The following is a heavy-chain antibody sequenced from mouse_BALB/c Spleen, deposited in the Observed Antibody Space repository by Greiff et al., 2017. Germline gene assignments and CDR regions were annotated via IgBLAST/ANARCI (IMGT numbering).Heavy chain of an antibody. CDR2: INSNGGST. V-gene: IGHV5-6-3*01. D-gene: IGHD2-10*01. Sequence: EVKLVESGGGLVQPGGSLKLSCAASGFTFSSYGMSWVRQTPDKRLELVATINSNGGSTYYPDSVKGRFTISRDNAKNTLYLQMSSLKSEDTAMYYCARSYYGNYGRGAMDYWGQGTSVTVSS. CDR1: GFTFSSYG. CDR3: ARSYYGNYGRGAMDY. J-gene: IGHJ4*01.